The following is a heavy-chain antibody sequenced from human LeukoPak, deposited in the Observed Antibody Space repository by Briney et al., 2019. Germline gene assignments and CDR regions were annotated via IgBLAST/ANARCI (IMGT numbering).Heavy chain of an antibody. CDR2: ISWNSGSI. CDR3: AKVLGIAAAGALDV. D-gene: IGHD6-13*01. CDR1: GFTFDDYA. Sequence: GRSLRLSCAASGFTFDDYAMHWVRQAPGKGLEWVSGISWNSGSIGYADSVKGRFTISRDNAKNSLYLQMNSLGAEDTALYYCAKVLGIAAAGALDVWGQGTTVTVSS. V-gene: IGHV3-9*01. J-gene: IGHJ6*02.